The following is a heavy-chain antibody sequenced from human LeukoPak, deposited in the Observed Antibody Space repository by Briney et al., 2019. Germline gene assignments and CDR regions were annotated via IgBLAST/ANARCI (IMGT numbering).Heavy chain of an antibody. D-gene: IGHD4-11*01. Sequence: GGSLRLSCAASGFTFSNAWMSWVRQAPGKGLEWVGRIQSKTDGGTTDYAAPVKGRFTISRDDSKNTLYLQMNSLKTEDTAVYYCTTVSAGVYSKKGYYYYYMDVWGKGTTVTVSS. CDR3: TTVSAGVYSKKGYYYYYMDV. CDR1: GFTFSNAW. V-gene: IGHV3-15*01. CDR2: IQSKTDGGTT. J-gene: IGHJ6*03.